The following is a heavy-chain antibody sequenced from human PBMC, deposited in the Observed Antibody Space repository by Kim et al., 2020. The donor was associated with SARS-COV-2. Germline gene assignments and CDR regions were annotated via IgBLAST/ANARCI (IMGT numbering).Heavy chain of an antibody. V-gene: IGHV4-59*01. CDR3: ARAPSSWDYYYYYGMDV. D-gene: IGHD6-13*01. J-gene: IGHJ6*02. Sequence: LKSRVTISVDTSKNQFSLKLSSVTAADTAVYYCARAPSSWDYYYYYGMDVWGQGTTVTVSS.